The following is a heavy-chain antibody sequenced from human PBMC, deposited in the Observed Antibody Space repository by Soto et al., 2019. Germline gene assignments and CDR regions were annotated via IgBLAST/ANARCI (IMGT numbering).Heavy chain of an antibody. CDR1: GGSISSSSYY. CDR2: IYYSGST. Sequence: LSLTCTVSGGSISSSSYYWGWIRQPPGKGLEWIGSIYYSGSTYYNPSLKSRVTISVDTSKNQFSLKLSSVTAADTAVYYCARGRNWFDPWGQGTLVTVS. V-gene: IGHV4-39*01. J-gene: IGHJ5*02. CDR3: ARGRNWFDP.